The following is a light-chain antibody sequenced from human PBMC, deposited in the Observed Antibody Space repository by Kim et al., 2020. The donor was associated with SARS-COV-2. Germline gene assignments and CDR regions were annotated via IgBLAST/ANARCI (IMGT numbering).Light chain of an antibody. CDR2: GAS. Sequence: LSPGERATLSCRASQSVTSNSLAWYQQKPGQTPRLLIYGASSRAPGIPDRFSGSGSGTDFSLTISRLEPEDFAVYYCQQYSSSPRFGGGTKVDIK. CDR1: QSVTSNS. CDR3: QQYSSSPR. J-gene: IGKJ4*01. V-gene: IGKV3-20*01.